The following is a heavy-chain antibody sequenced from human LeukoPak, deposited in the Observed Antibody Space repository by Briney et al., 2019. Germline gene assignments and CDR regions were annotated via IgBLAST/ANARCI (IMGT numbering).Heavy chain of an antibody. D-gene: IGHD4-17*01. CDR3: ARDEPTTEYYFDY. V-gene: IGHV3-30-3*01. J-gene: IGHJ4*02. CDR2: MSFDGNNK. CDR1: GFTFSTYA. Sequence: SGGSLRLSCAASGFTFSTYAMHWVRQAPGKGLEWVAVMSFDGNNKYYTDSVKGRFTISRDNSKNTLYLQMNSLRAEDTAVYYCARDEPTTEYYFDYWGQGTLVTVSS.